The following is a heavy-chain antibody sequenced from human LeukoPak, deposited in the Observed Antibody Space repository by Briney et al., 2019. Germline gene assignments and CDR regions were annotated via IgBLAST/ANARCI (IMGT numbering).Heavy chain of an antibody. CDR1: GFKFDDYG. J-gene: IGHJ4*02. CDR3: AREGIYCVNGVCYLDY. CDR2: IGWYGGNT. D-gene: IGHD2-8*01. Sequence: GGSLSLSFAASGFKFDDYGISWFRQAPGKGLGWASGIGWYGGNTGYADSVKGRFTISRDNAKNSLFLQVNSLRADDTAFYYCAREGIYCVNGVCYLDYWGQGTLVTVSS. V-gene: IGHV3-20*03.